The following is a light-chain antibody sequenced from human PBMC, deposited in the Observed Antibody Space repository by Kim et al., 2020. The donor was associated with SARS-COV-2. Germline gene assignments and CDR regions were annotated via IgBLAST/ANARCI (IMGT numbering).Light chain of an antibody. J-gene: IGLJ2*01. CDR2: GKN. CDR1: SLRSYY. Sequence: SSELTQDPAVSVALGQTVRITCQGDSLRSYYASWYQQKPGQAPVLVIYGKNNRPSGIPDRFSGSSSGNTASLTITGAQAEDEADYYCNFRDSSGNHPPVV. CDR3: NFRDSSGNHPPVV. V-gene: IGLV3-19*01.